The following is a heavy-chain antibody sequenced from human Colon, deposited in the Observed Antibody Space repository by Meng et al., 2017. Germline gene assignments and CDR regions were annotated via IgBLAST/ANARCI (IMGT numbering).Heavy chain of an antibody. CDR3: ASSDYYRSDY. D-gene: IGHD3-22*01. CDR2: TSHSGST. Sequence: GRLQESGPGLVKPSETLSLTCAVSGGSISRGDWWSRARQPPGKGLEWIGETSHSGSTNYSPSLKSRVTISLDKSKNQLSLKLNSVTAADTAVYYCASSDYYRSDYWGQGTLVTVSS. CDR1: GGSISRGDW. J-gene: IGHJ4*02. V-gene: IGHV4-4*02.